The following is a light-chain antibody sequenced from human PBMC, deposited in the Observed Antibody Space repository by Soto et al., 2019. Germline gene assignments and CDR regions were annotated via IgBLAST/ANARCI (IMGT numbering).Light chain of an antibody. CDR3: QQYSTSPIT. V-gene: IGKV3-20*01. CDR2: AAS. Sequence: ETVLTQSPGTLSLFPGEKATLSCRASQSSSSYLTWYQQRPGQAPRLLIYAASRRATGIPDRFSGSGSGTDFTLTISRLEPEDFAVYYCQQYSTSPITFGQGTRLEIK. CDR1: QSSSSY. J-gene: IGKJ5*01.